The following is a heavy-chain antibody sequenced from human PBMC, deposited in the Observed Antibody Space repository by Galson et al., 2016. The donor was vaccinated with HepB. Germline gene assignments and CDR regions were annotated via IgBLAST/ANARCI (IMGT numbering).Heavy chain of an antibody. CDR2: TPSSGNS. D-gene: IGHD1-20*01. V-gene: IGHV4-59*11. Sequence: ETLSLTCDVSDESITTHYWSWIRQSPGKGLEWLGHTPSSGNSKYNPSLPSRVTMSLDTSRSRFSLRLRSVTAADTAVYFCARGTRFSYKWSFDSWGQGALVTVSS. J-gene: IGHJ4*02. CDR3: ARGTRFSYKWSFDS. CDR1: DESITTHY.